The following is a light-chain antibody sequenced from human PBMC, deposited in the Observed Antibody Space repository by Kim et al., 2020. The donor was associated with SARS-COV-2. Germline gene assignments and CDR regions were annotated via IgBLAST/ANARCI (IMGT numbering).Light chain of an antibody. CDR2: VVS. Sequence: ITYAGRGTTGYIGDYKYVSWYHQHPGKSSKLIIYVVSDRPSGISNRFSGSKSGNTASLTISRLQAEDEADYYCSSYTRSGTLYVVFGGGTQLTVL. V-gene: IGLV2-14*03. CDR3: SSYTRSGTLYVV. CDR1: TGYIGDYKY. J-gene: IGLJ3*02.